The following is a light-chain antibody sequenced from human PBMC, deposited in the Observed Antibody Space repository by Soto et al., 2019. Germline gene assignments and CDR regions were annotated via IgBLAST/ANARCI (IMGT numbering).Light chain of an antibody. CDR2: DVT. Sequence: QSALTQPASVSGSPGQSITISCTGTSSDIGAYNFVSWYQLHPDTAPKLMIYDVTNRPSGVSDRFSGSKSGNTASLTISGVRAEDEADYYCSSYTTGSTVGGVFGGGTKLTVL. CDR1: SSDIGAYNF. J-gene: IGLJ2*01. CDR3: SSYTTGSTVGGV. V-gene: IGLV2-14*01.